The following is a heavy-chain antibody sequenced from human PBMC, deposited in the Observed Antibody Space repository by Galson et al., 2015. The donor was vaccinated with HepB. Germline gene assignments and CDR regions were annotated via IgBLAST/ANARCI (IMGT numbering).Heavy chain of an antibody. CDR2: ISGSGGST. CDR3: AKDYLPYYDRWGSYSYLYYFDY. Sequence: SLRLSCAASGFTFNYHAMNWVRQAPGKGLEWVASISGSGGSTYYADSVKGRFTVSRDNSLDTVDLQMDSLRVDDTAVYYCAKDYLPYYDRWGSYSYLYYFDYWGQGTLVTVSS. CDR1: GFTFNYHA. D-gene: IGHD3-22*01. V-gene: IGHV3-23*01. J-gene: IGHJ4*02.